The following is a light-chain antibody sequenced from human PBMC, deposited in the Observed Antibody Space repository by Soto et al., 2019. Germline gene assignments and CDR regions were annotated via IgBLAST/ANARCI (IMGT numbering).Light chain of an antibody. V-gene: IGKV3-20*01. CDR1: QSVSSSY. CDR2: GAS. Sequence: EIVLTQSPGTLSLSPGERATLSCRASQSVSSSYLAWYQQKPGQAPRILIYGASSRATGIPDRFSGSGSGTDFALTISRLEPEDFAVYYCQQYGSSLWTFGQGTKEEIK. J-gene: IGKJ1*01. CDR3: QQYGSSLWT.